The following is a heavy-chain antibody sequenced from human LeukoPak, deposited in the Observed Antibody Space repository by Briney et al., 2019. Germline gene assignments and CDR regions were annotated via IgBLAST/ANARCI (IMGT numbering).Heavy chain of an antibody. CDR1: GFPFDDYW. D-gene: IGHD2-2*01. V-gene: IGHV3-7*01. Sequence: GSLRPSCGASGFPFDDYWMSWVRQASGQGLEWVANINQDGSEKYYLDSAKGRFPIPRDNARNSLYLQVNSLRAEDTAVYYCARGGTSGYSSTRHFWGGNYYFDYWGQGSLVTVSS. J-gene: IGHJ4*02. CDR2: INQDGSEK. CDR3: ARGGTSGYSSTRHFWGGNYYFDY.